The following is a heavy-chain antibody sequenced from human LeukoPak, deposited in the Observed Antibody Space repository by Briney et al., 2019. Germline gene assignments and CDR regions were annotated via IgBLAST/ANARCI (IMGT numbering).Heavy chain of an antibody. CDR3: ARGPRTGPGGPRYYCYMDV. D-gene: IGHD1-14*01. CDR1: GYTFTSYD. CDR2: MNPNSGNT. V-gene: IGHV1-8*03. Sequence: ASVKVSCKASGYTFTSYDINWVRQATGQGLEWMGWMNPNSGNTGYAQKFQGRVTITRNTSISTAYMELSSLRSEDTAVYYCARGPRTGPGGPRYYCYMDVWGKGTTVTVSS. J-gene: IGHJ6*03.